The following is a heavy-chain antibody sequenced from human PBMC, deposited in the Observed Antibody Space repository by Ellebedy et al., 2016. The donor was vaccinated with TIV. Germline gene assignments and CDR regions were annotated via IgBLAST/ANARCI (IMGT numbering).Heavy chain of an antibody. CDR2: IYYSGST. J-gene: IGHJ6*02. CDR1: GGSISSSSYY. CDR3: ATYSNYVRYTDYYYGMDV. V-gene: IGHV4-39*07. D-gene: IGHD4-11*01. Sequence: MPSETLSLTCTVSGGSISSSSYYWGWIRQPPGKGLEWIGSIYYSGSTYYNPSLKSRVTISVDRSKNQFSLKLSSVTAADTAVYYCATYSNYVRYTDYYYGMDVWGQGTTVTVSS.